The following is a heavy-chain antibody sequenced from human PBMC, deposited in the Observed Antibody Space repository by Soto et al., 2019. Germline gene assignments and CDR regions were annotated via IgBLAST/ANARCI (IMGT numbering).Heavy chain of an antibody. V-gene: IGHV4-31*03. CDR2: IYYSGST. D-gene: IGHD6-6*01. CDR1: GGSISSGGYY. CDR3: ARGGGSSSSLSFDY. Sequence: SETLSLTCTVSGGSISSGGYYWSWIRQHPGKGLEWIGYIYYSGSTYYNPSLKSRVTISVDTSKNQFSLKLSSVTAADTAVYYCARGGGSSSSLSFDYWAQGTLVTVSS. J-gene: IGHJ4*02.